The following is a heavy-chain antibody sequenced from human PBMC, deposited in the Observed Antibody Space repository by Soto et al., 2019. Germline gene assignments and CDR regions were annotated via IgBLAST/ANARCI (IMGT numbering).Heavy chain of an antibody. J-gene: IGHJ4*02. D-gene: IGHD5-12*01. CDR2: ISSSGSTI. V-gene: IGHV3-48*03. CDR1: GFTFSSYE. CDR3: VRSQRGYSGYDFDY. Sequence: GGSLRLSCAASGFTFSSYEMNWVRQAPGKGLEWVSYISSSGSTIYYADSVKGRFTISRDNAKNSLYLQMNSLRAEDTAVYYCVRSQRGYSGYDFDYWGQGTLVTVSS.